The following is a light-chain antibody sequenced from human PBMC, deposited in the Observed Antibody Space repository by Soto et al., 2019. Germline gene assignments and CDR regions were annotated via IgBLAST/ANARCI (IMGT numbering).Light chain of an antibody. Sequence: DIQMTQSPSSLSAFVGDRVTITCRASESIDRYLSWYQQKPGKAPKALIYAASTLLSGVPSRFSGSGSGTDFTLTISSLQPEDFATYYCQRTYGPTFTCGPGTKVEIK. J-gene: IGKJ3*01. CDR3: QRTYGPTFT. V-gene: IGKV1-39*01. CDR2: AAS. CDR1: ESIDRY.